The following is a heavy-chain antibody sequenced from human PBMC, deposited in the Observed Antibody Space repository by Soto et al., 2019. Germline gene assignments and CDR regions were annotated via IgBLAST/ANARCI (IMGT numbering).Heavy chain of an antibody. J-gene: IGHJ3*02. CDR3: ARDREFIPPPCSSTSCYPAYAFDI. CDR2: INPNSGGT. CDR1: GFTYSCHF. Sequence: GAPVKVSCKASGFTYSCHFMHLVRQAPGQGLEWMGWINPNSGGTNYAQKFQGWVTMTRDTSISTAYMELSRLRSDDTAVYYCARDREFIPPPCSSTSCYPAYAFDIWGQGTMVTVSS. V-gene: IGHV1-2*04. D-gene: IGHD2-2*01.